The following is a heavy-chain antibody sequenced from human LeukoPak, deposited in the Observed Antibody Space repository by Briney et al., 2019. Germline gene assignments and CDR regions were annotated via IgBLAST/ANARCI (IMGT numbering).Heavy chain of an antibody. J-gene: IGHJ4*02. CDR2: INPNSGYT. Sequence: ASVKVSCKASGYTFTGYYLHWVRQAPGQGLEWMGWINPNSGYTNYAQKFQGRVTMTRDTSISTGYMELSRLRSDDTAVYYCAGDRVDSVRGYSGYDLECWGQGTLVTVSS. D-gene: IGHD5-12*01. V-gene: IGHV1-2*02. CDR3: AGDRVDSVRGYSGYDLEC. CDR1: GYTFTGYY.